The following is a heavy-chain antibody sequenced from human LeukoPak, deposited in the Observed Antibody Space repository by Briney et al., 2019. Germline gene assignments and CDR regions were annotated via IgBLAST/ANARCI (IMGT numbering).Heavy chain of an antibody. D-gene: IGHD3-10*01. J-gene: IGHJ4*02. Sequence: GGSLRLSCAASGFTFSDYYMNWIRQPPGKGLEWVSYISSTSNYRNYADSVEGRFTISRDNAKNSLYLQMNSLRAEDTAVYYCARRVIDYDFDYWGQGTLVTVSS. V-gene: IGHV3-11*06. CDR2: ISSTSNYR. CDR1: GFTFSDYY. CDR3: ARRVIDYDFDY.